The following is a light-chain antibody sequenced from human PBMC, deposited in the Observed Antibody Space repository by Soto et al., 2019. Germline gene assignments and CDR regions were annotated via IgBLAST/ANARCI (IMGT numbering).Light chain of an antibody. J-gene: IGKJ1*01. CDR3: QQYNTYPWT. CDR1: QSISSW. CDR2: DAS. V-gene: IGKV1-5*01. Sequence: DIQVTQSPSTLSSSVGDRVTITCRASQSISSWLAWYQQKPGKAPKLLIYDASSLESGVPSRFSGSGSGTEFTLSISSLQPDDFATYYCQQYNTYPWTFDQGTKVEIK.